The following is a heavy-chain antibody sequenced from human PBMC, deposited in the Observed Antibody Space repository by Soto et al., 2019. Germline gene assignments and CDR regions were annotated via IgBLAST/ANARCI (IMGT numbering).Heavy chain of an antibody. CDR3: AREGRGKKAGYNGLVSLGY. Sequence: SVNVSCKVSGSRFSNYVISWVRQAPGHGLEWLGRIIPIFNSTKYAQSFQGRVTITADKSTSTASLELSSLRSDDTAVYYCAREGRGKKAGYNGLVSLGYWGQGTLVTVSS. D-gene: IGHD2-2*02. J-gene: IGHJ4*02. CDR2: IIPIFNST. V-gene: IGHV1-69*06. CDR1: GSRFSNYV.